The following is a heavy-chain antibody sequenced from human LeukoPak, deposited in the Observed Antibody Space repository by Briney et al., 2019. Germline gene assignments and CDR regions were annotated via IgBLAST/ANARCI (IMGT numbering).Heavy chain of an antibody. CDR1: GYTFTGYY. CDR3: ARAVMGAFVI. V-gene: IGHV1-2*02. Sequence: GGSVMVSCKASGYTFTGYYMHWVRQAPGQGLEWMGWIDTNSGGTNYAQNIQARVTMTRDRAISTAYMDLSRPKSDDASVYYCARAVMGAFVIWGQETMVTVSS. D-gene: IGHD3-16*01. J-gene: IGHJ3*02. CDR2: IDTNSGGT.